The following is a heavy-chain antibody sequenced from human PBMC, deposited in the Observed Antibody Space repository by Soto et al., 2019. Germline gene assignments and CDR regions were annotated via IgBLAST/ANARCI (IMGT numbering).Heavy chain of an antibody. CDR3: ASRIVVVPAARFSPPEN. CDR1: GGSISSSSYY. Sequence: SETLSLTCTVSGGSISSSSYYWGWIRQPPGKGLEWIGSIYYSGSTYYNPSLKSRVTISVDTSKNQFSLKLSSVTAADTAVYYCASRIVVVPAARFSPPENWGQGTLVTVSS. D-gene: IGHD2-2*01. CDR2: IYYSGST. V-gene: IGHV4-39*01. J-gene: IGHJ4*02.